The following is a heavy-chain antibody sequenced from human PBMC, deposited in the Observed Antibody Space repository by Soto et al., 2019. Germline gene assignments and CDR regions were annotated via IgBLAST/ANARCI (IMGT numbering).Heavy chain of an antibody. V-gene: IGHV4-31*03. CDR2: IYYSGST. J-gene: IGHJ5*02. CDR1: GCSVSSGDYY. CDR3: ARSVFP. Sequence: PSETLSISCTVCGCSVSSGDYYWSWIRQHPGKGLEWIGYIYYSGSTYYNPSLKSRVTISVDTSKNQFSLKLTSVTAADTAVYYCARSVFPWGQGTLVTVSS.